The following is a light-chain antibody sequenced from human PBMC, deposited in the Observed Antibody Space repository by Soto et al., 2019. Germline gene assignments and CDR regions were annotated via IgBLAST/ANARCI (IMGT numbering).Light chain of an antibody. Sequence: EIVLTQSPGTLSLSPGERVTLSCRASQTVSSSYLAWYQQKPGQAPRLLIYDASTRATGIPARFTGSGSGTEFILTITSLQSEDSAVYYCQEYNTWPWTFGQGTKVDIK. V-gene: IGKV3-15*01. CDR2: DAS. J-gene: IGKJ1*01. CDR3: QEYNTWPWT. CDR1: QTVSSSY.